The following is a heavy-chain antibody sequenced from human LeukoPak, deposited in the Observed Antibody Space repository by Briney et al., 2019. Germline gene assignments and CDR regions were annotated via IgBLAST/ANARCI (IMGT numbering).Heavy chain of an antibody. Sequence: GASVKVSYTASGYTFTNHDIHWVRQATGQGLEWMGWMNPNSGNAGYAQKFQGRVTMTKNTSISTAYMELSSLRSEDTAVYYCATIPPRGGRGVTPDCWGQGTLVTVSS. CDR1: GYTFTNHD. D-gene: IGHD3-10*01. V-gene: IGHV1-8*01. J-gene: IGHJ4*02. CDR3: ATIPPRGGRGVTPDC. CDR2: MNPNSGNA.